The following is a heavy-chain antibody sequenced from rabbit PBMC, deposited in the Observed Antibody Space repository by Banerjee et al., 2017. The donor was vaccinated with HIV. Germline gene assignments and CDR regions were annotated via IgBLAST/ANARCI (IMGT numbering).Heavy chain of an antibody. V-gene: IGHV1S40*01. D-gene: IGHD8-1*01. CDR2: IYNGGGST. CDR1: GFSFSNSYY. CDR3: ARELVVVLMGLGYYGMDL. Sequence: QSLEESGGDLVKPGASLTLTCTASGFSFSNSYYMCWVRQAPGKGVEWFACIYNGGGSTYCARGEKGRLTTPSHNAQNTLYLQLNSLTAADTATYFCARELVVVLMGLGYYGMDLWGQGTLVTVS. J-gene: IGHJ6*01.